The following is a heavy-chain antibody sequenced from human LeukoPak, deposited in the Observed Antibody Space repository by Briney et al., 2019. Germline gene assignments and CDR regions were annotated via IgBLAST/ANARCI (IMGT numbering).Heavy chain of an antibody. CDR2: IYTSGST. CDR3: ARELATMLYYFDY. CDR1: GGSISSGSYY. V-gene: IGHV4-61*02. Sequence: KTSQTLSLTCTGAGGSISSGSYYWSWIRQPAGKGLEWIGRIYTSGSTNYNPSLKSRVTISVDTSKNQFSLKLSSVTAADTAVYYCARELATMLYYFDYWGQGTLVTVSS. D-gene: IGHD5-24*01. J-gene: IGHJ4*02.